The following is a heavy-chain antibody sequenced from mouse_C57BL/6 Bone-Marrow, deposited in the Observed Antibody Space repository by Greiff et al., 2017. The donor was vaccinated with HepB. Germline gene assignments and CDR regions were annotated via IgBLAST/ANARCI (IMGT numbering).Heavy chain of an antibody. CDR3: ARDGNGYMY. Sequence: QVQLQQPGAELVRPGTSVKLSCKASGYTFNSYWMHWVKQRPGQGLEWIGVIDPSDSYTNYNQKFKGKATLTVDTSSSPAYMQLSSLTSEDSAVYYCARDGNGYMYWGQGTTLTVSS. J-gene: IGHJ2*01. CDR2: IDPSDSYT. V-gene: IGHV1-59*01. CDR1: GYTFNSYW. D-gene: IGHD2-2*01.